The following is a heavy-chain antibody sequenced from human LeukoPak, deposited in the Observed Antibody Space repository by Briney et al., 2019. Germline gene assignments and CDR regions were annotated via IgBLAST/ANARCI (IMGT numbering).Heavy chain of an antibody. CDR2: ISGSGGGT. Sequence: GGSLRLSCVASGVIITSSGMSWVRQAPGKGLEWVSGISGSGGGTYYADTVKGRFTISRDNSKTTLYLQMNSLRPEDTAVYSGAKPRDGYSGFDYWGQGTLVPVSS. V-gene: IGHV3-23*01. CDR1: GVIITSSG. CDR3: AKPRDGYSGFDY. D-gene: IGHD5-24*01. J-gene: IGHJ4*02.